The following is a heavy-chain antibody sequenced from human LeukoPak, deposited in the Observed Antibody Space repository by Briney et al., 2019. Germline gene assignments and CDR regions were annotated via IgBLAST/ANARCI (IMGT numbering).Heavy chain of an antibody. CDR3: ARDRSGDYVWGSYRPQGWFDP. V-gene: IGHV4-39*07. CDR2: IYYSGST. Sequence: SETLSLTCTVSGGSISSSSYYWGWIRQPPGKGLEWIGSIYYSGSTYYNPSLKSRVTISVDTSRNQFSLKLSSVTAADTAVYYCARDRSGDYVWGSYRPQGWFDPWGQGTLVTVSS. D-gene: IGHD3-16*02. J-gene: IGHJ5*02. CDR1: GGSISSSSYY.